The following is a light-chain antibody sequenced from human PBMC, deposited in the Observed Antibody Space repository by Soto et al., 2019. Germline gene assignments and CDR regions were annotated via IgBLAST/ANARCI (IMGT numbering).Light chain of an antibody. Sequence: DIQMTQSPSTLSASLGDRVTITCRASQTISSWLAWYQQKPGKAPKLLIYKASSLESGVPSRFSGSGSGTEFTLTISSLQPDDFATYYCQHYNSYSGAFGQGTKVDI. CDR2: KAS. CDR1: QTISSW. V-gene: IGKV1-5*03. CDR3: QHYNSYSGA. J-gene: IGKJ1*01.